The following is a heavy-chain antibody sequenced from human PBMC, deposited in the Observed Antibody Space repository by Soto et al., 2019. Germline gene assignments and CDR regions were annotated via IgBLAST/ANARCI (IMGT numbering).Heavy chain of an antibody. Sequence: EVQLLESGGGLVQPGGSLRLSCAASGFTFSSYAMSWVRQAPGKGLEWASAISGSGGSTYYADSVKGRFTISRDNSKNTLYLQMNSLRAEDTAVYYCAKVGVNDILTAYYINYYYYYMDVWGQGTTVTVSS. J-gene: IGHJ6*03. CDR1: GFTFSSYA. D-gene: IGHD3-9*01. CDR2: ISGSGGST. V-gene: IGHV3-23*01. CDR3: AKVGVNDILTAYYINYYYYYMDV.